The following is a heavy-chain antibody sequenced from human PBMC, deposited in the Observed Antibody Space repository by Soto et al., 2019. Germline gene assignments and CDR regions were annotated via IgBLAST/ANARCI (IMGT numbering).Heavy chain of an antibody. Sequence: SETLSLTCTVSGGYISSYYWSWIRQPPGKGLEWIGYIYYSGSTNYNPSLKSRVTISVDTSKNQFSLKLSSVTAADTAVYYCARFRGDNRKYSGNKLWAFDIWAQGTLAPAS. J-gene: IGHJ3*02. CDR3: ARFRGDNRKYSGNKLWAFDI. D-gene: IGHD5-12*01. V-gene: IGHV4-59*01. CDR1: GGYISSYY. CDR2: IYYSGST.